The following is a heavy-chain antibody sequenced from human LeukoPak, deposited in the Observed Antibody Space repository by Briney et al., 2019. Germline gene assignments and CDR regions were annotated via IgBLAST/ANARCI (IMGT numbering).Heavy chain of an antibody. D-gene: IGHD3-10*01. V-gene: IGHV4-30-2*01. Sequence: ESSQTLSLTCAVSGGSISSGDYSWSWIRQPPGKGLEWIGYIYHSGNTYYNPSLKSRVTISVDRSKNQFSLKLSSVTAADTAVYYCARVSWFGELTPCFDYWGQGTLVTVSS. CDR1: GGSISSGDYS. CDR3: ARVSWFGELTPCFDY. J-gene: IGHJ4*02. CDR2: IYHSGNT.